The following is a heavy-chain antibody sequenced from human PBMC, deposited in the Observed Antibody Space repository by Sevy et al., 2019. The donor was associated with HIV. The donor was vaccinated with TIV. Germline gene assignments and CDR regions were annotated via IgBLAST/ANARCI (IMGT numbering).Heavy chain of an antibody. CDR2: ISYDGSNK. CDR3: AKDLSYGDYVDY. V-gene: IGHV3-30*18. CDR1: GFTFSSYG. Sequence: GESLKISCAASGFTFSSYGMHWVRQAPGKGLEWGAVISYDGSNKYYADSVKGRFTISRDNSKNTLYLQMNSLRAEDTAVYYCAKDLSYGDYVDYWGQGTLVTVSS. J-gene: IGHJ4*02. D-gene: IGHD4-17*01.